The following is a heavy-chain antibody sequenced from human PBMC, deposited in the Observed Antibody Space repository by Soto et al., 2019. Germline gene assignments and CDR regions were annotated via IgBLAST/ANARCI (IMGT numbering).Heavy chain of an antibody. Sequence: PSETLSLTCTVSGGSISSGGYYWSWIRQHPGKGLEWIGYIYYSGSTYYNPSLKSRVTISVDTSKNQFSLKLSSVTAADTAVYYCAGKRGSGWSTDPWGQGTLVTVSS. CDR2: IYYSGST. J-gene: IGHJ5*02. CDR3: AGKRGSGWSTDP. CDR1: GGSISSGGYY. D-gene: IGHD6-19*01. V-gene: IGHV4-31*03.